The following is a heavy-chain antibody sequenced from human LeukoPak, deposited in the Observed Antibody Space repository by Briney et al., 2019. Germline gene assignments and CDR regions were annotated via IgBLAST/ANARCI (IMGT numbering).Heavy chain of an antibody. Sequence: ASVKVSCEASGYTFTGYYMHWVRQAPGQGLEWMGWINPNSGGTNYAQKFQGRVTMTRDTSISTAYMELSRLRSDDTAVYYCARAPRGYYDSSGQGLLIDYWGQGTLVTVSS. CDR3: ARAPRGYYDSSGQGLLIDY. CDR1: GYTFTGYY. V-gene: IGHV1-2*02. J-gene: IGHJ4*02. CDR2: INPNSGGT. D-gene: IGHD3-22*01.